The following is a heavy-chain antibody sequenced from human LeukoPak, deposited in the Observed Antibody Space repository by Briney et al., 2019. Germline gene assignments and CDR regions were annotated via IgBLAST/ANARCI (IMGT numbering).Heavy chain of an antibody. CDR3: ARGRVHYYDSSGYYYDY. V-gene: IGHV4-59*01. CDR2: IYYSGST. J-gene: IGHJ4*02. Sequence: PSETLSLTCTVSGGSISSYYWSWIRQPPGKGLEWIGYIYYSGSTNYNPSLKSRVTISVDTSKNQFSLKLSSVTAADTAGYYCARGRVHYYDSSGYYYDYWGQGTLVTVSS. CDR1: GGSISSYY. D-gene: IGHD3-22*01.